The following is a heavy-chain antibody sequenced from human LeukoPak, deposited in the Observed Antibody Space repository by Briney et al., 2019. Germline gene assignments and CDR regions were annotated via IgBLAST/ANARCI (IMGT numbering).Heavy chain of an antibody. Sequence: SVKVSCKXSGGTFSSYAISWVRQAPGQGLEWMGGIIPIFGTANYAQKFQGRVTITADESTSTAYMELSSLRSEDTAVYYCVIGGSSVVPAAIPGDYWGQGTLVTVSS. CDR2: IIPIFGTA. D-gene: IGHD2-2*01. CDR3: VIGGSSVVPAAIPGDY. V-gene: IGHV1-69*13. J-gene: IGHJ4*02. CDR1: GGTFSSYA.